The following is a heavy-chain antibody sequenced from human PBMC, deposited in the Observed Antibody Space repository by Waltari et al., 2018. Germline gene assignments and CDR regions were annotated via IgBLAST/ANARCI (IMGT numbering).Heavy chain of an antibody. CDR1: GYTFSEYS. D-gene: IGHD1-1*01. CDR2: IYPHDVGT. V-gene: IGHV1-69-2*01. Sequence: VHLAQSGAEVKRPGATLKLSCKVSGYTFSEYSIHWVQLAPGNGPKWMGLIYPHDVGTLYAENFQGRVTITADRSTDTTYIELSNLTPPDTAVYYCATDPRVGYSWKVDADYWGQGTQVTVSS. CDR3: ATDPRVGYSWKVDADY. J-gene: IGHJ4*02.